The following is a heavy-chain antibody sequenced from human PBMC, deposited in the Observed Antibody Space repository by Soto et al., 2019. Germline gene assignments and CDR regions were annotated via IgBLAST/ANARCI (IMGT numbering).Heavy chain of an antibody. CDR3: ARYQVATDAFDI. CDR2: IFYSWYT. D-gene: IGHD5-12*01. CDR1: GGSISSYY. Sequence: QVQLQESGPGLVKPSETLSLTCTVSGGSISSYYWSWIRQPPGKGLEWIGYIFYSWYTNYNPSLKSRVTISVDTSRNQFSLKLTSVTAADTAVYYCARYQVATDAFDIWGQGTLVTVSS. V-gene: IGHV4-59*01. J-gene: IGHJ3*02.